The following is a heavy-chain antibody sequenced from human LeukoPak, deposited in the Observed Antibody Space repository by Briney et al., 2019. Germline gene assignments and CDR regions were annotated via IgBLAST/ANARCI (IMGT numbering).Heavy chain of an antibody. CDR1: GGSISSSSYY. Sequence: PSETLSLTCTVSGGSISSSSYYWGWIRQPPGKGLEWIGSIYYSGSTYYNPSLKSRVTISVDTSKNLFSLKLSSVTAADTAVYYCARSKGGYCSSTSCPRGYYFDYWGQGTLVTVSS. V-gene: IGHV4-39*07. CDR2: IYYSGST. CDR3: ARSKGGYCSSTSCPRGYYFDY. D-gene: IGHD2-2*01. J-gene: IGHJ4*02.